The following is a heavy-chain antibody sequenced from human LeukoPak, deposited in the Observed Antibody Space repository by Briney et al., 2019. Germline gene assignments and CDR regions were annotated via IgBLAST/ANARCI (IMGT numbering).Heavy chain of an antibody. CDR2: IYYSGGT. Sequence: PSETLSLTCTVSGGSISSYYWSWIRQPPGKGLEWIGYIYYSGGTNYNPSLKSRITTSIDTSKNQFSLKLSSVTAADTAVYYCARVGSGSFDYWGQGTLVTVSS. J-gene: IGHJ4*02. D-gene: IGHD1-26*01. V-gene: IGHV4-59*01. CDR1: GGSISSYY. CDR3: ARVGSGSFDY.